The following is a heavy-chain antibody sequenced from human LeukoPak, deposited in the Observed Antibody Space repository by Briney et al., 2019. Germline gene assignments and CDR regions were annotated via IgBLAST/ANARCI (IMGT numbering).Heavy chain of an antibody. CDR1: RGSVNTYY. Sequence: WETLSLTCTVSRGSVNTYYWSWIRQPPGKGLEWIGHIYYNGSTNYKPSLKSRVTMSVDTSRNHFSLKLTSVTAADTAVYYCARLTTVTKYDYYYSYMDVWGVATTVTVSS. CDR2: IYYNGST. CDR3: ARLTTVTKYDYYYSYMDV. J-gene: IGHJ6*03. D-gene: IGHD4-17*01. V-gene: IGHV4-59*08.